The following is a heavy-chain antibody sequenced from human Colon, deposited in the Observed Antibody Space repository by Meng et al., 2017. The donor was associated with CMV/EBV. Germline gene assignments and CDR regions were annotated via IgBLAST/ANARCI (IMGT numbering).Heavy chain of an antibody. CDR3: VKLHYDFWSGSYF. CDR2: ISGTNDIT. V-gene: IGHV3-23*01. CDR1: GFSVSSYW. D-gene: IGHD3-3*01. Sequence: GESLKISCAASGFSVSSYWMHWVRQAPGKGLVWVARISGTNDITYYTESAKGRFTISRDNSKNTLYLQMNSLRAEDTAIYYCVKLHYDFWSGSYFWGQGTLVTVSS. J-gene: IGHJ4*02.